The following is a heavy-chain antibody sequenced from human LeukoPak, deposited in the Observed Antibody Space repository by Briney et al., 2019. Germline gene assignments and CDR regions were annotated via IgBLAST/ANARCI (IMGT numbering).Heavy chain of an antibody. CDR2: IYHSGDT. D-gene: IGHD2-8*02. V-gene: IGHV4-4*02. CDR1: GGSITSDNW. J-gene: IGHJ3*01. CDR3: ARDPPGGLDL. Sequence: SGTLSLTCSVSGGSITSDNWWSWVGHAPGKGLEWIGDIYHSGDTHYNPSVEGRVIMSVDKSKNQFSLRLTSVTAADTAVYYCARDPPGGLDLWGQGTMVTVSS.